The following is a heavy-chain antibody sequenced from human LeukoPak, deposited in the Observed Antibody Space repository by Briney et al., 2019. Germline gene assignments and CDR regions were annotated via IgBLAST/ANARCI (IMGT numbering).Heavy chain of an antibody. J-gene: IGHJ6*02. CDR2: IYHSGSP. Sequence: SGTLSLTCAVSGGPISSNNWWGWVRQPPGKGLERIGEIYHSGSPNYNPSLKSRVTISVDKSRNHFSLNPSSVTAADTAVYYCAREGYCSGGSCYDGRYGMDVWGQGTTVTVSS. D-gene: IGHD2-15*01. CDR3: AREGYCSGGSCYDGRYGMDV. CDR1: GGPISSNNW. V-gene: IGHV4-4*02.